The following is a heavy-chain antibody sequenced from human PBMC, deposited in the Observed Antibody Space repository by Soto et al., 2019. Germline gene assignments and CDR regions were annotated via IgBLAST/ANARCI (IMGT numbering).Heavy chain of an antibody. Sequence: SETLSLTCAVYGGSFSDFYWTWIRQPPGKGLEWIGEINHSGSTNYNPSLKSRVSISVHTSKNQFSLNLTSVTAADTAVYYCGPRGAVADPRGYWGQGTLVTVSS. D-gene: IGHD6-19*01. V-gene: IGHV4-34*01. CDR3: GPRGAVADPRGY. J-gene: IGHJ4*02. CDR1: GGSFSDFY. CDR2: INHSGST.